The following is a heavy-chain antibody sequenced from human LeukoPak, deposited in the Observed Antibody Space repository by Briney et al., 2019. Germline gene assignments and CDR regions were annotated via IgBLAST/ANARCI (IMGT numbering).Heavy chain of an antibody. V-gene: IGHV3-48*03. D-gene: IGHD5-24*01. Sequence: GGSLRLSCAASGFTFSSYEMNWVRQAPGKGLEWVSYISSSGSTIYYADSVKGRFTISRDNAKNSLYLQMNSLRAEDTAVYYCAREPVEMVTIDYWGQGTLVTVSS. J-gene: IGHJ4*02. CDR2: ISSSGSTI. CDR1: GFTFSSYE. CDR3: AREPVEMVTIDY.